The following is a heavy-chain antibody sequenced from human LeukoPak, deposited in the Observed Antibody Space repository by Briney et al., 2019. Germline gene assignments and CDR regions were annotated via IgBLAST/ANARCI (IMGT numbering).Heavy chain of an antibody. Sequence: PGGSLRLSCAASGFTVSSNYMSWVRQAPGKGLEWVSVIYSGGSTYYADSVKGRFTISRDSSKNTLYLQMNSLRAEDTAVYYCARSYYDSSGYHEFDYWGQGTLVTVSS. CDR2: IYSGGST. D-gene: IGHD3-22*01. J-gene: IGHJ4*02. CDR3: ARSYYDSSGYHEFDY. V-gene: IGHV3-66*01. CDR1: GFTVSSNY.